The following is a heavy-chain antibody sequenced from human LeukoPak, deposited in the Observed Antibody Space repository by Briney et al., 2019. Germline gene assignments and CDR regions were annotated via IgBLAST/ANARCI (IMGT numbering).Heavy chain of an antibody. CDR2: IYYSGST. CDR1: GGSISSYY. Sequence: SETLSLTCTVSGGSISSYYWSWIRQPPGKGLEGIGYIYYSGSTNYNPSLKSRVTISVDTSKNQFSLKLSSVTAADTAVYYCAILSHYYDSSGYQYYFDYWGQGTLVTVSS. V-gene: IGHV4-59*08. CDR3: AILSHYYDSSGYQYYFDY. J-gene: IGHJ4*02. D-gene: IGHD3-22*01.